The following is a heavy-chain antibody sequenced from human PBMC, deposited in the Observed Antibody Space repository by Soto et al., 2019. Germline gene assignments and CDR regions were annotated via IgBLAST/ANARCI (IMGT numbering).Heavy chain of an antibody. J-gene: IGHJ4*02. CDR1: GFTFSSYG. CDR3: AKDGPPGLRFLEWLPAAFDY. V-gene: IGHV3-30*18. Sequence: GGSLRLSCAASGFTFSSYGMHWVRQAPGKGLEWVAVISYDGSNKYYADSVKGRFTISRDNSKNTLYLQMNSLRAEDTAVYYCAKDGPPGLRFLEWLPAAFDYWGQGTLVTVSS. D-gene: IGHD3-3*01. CDR2: ISYDGSNK.